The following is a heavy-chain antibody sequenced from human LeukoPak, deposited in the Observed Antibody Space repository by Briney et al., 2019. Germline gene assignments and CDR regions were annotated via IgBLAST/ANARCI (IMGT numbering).Heavy chain of an antibody. CDR2: IDYSGST. CDR1: GGSISNYY. CDR3: AKENYSSSSNWFDP. Sequence: SETLSLTCTVSGGSISNYYWSWIRQPPGKGLEWIGYIDYSGSTNYNPSLKSRVTISVDKSNNQFSLKLSSVTATDTAVYYCAKENYSSSSNWFDPWGQRTLVTVSS. J-gene: IGHJ5*02. D-gene: IGHD6-6*01. V-gene: IGHV4-59*12.